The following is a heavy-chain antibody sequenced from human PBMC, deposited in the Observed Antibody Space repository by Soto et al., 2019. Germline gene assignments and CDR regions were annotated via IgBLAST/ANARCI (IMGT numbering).Heavy chain of an antibody. CDR1: GFTFSSYW. CDR3: ARDEEGNYYYYGMDV. J-gene: IGHJ6*02. CDR2: IKQDGSEK. V-gene: IGHV3-7*01. Sequence: EVQLVESGGGLVQPGGSLRLSCAASGFTFSSYWMSWVRQAPGKGLEWVANIKQDGSEKYYVDSVKGRFTISRDNAKNSLYLQMNSLRAEGTAVYYCARDEEGNYYYYGMDVWGQGTTVTVSS.